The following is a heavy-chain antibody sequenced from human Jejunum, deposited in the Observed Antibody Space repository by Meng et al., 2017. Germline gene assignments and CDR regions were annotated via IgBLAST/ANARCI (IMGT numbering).Heavy chain of an antibody. CDR3: ATGLPASAGHDGY. D-gene: IGHD5-12*01. CDR1: GFTFKDPW. CDR2: IKSKTDGETT. V-gene: IGHV3-15*01. Sequence: EVQLADSGGGLVMPGGSLRLSCSASGFTFKDPWMNWVRQAPGKGLEWVGRIKSKTDGETTDYAAPVKDRFIISRDDSYNTLYLQMNSLKTEDTAVYYCATGLPASAGHDGYWGQGTLVTVSS. J-gene: IGHJ4*02.